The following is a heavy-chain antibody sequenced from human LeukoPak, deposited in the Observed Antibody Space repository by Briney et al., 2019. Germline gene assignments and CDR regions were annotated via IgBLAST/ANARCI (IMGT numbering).Heavy chain of an antibody. CDR1: GFTFGSYW. CDR2: IKQDGSEK. CDR3: ARDWVTMVRGVIGTLFDY. J-gene: IGHJ4*02. V-gene: IGHV3-7*01. D-gene: IGHD3-10*01. Sequence: GGSLSLSCAASGFTFGSYWMSWVRQAPGKGLEWVANIKQDGSEKYYVDSVKGRFTISRDNAKNSLYLQMNSLRAEDTAVYYCARDWVTMVRGVIGTLFDYWGQGTLVTVSS.